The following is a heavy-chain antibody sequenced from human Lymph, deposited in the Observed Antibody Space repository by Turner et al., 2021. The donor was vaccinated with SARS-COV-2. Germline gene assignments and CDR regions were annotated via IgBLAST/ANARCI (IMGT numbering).Heavy chain of an antibody. CDR1: GFRFSSYA. Sequence: QVQLVESGGGVVQPGRSLRLSCAASGFRFSSYAIYWVRQAPGKGLEWVEVISYDGSDKYYADSVKGRFTILRDNSKNTLHLQMNSLRAEDTAVYYCARGDYYGSGSYPGKTFDYWGQGTLVTVSS. CDR3: ARGDYYGSGSYPGKTFDY. J-gene: IGHJ4*02. V-gene: IGHV3-30-3*01. D-gene: IGHD3-10*01. CDR2: ISYDGSDK.